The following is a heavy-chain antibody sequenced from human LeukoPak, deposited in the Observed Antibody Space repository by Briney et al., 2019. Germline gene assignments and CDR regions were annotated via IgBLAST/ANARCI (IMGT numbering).Heavy chain of an antibody. D-gene: IGHD2-21*02. CDR2: IYYSGST. CDR1: GGSLSSYY. V-gene: IGHV4-59*01. CDR3: ARDQHIVVVTAMDKNFDY. J-gene: IGHJ4*02. Sequence: PSETLSLTCTVSGGSLSSYYWSWVRQPPGKGLEWIGYIYYSGSTNYNPSLKSRVTISVDTSKNQFSLKLSSVTAADTAVYYCARDQHIVVVTAMDKNFDYWGQGTLVTVSS.